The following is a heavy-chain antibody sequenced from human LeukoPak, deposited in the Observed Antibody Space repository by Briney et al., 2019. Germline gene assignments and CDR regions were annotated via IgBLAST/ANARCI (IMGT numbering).Heavy chain of an antibody. V-gene: IGHV1-3*01. CDR3: ARGLNPFIAVAGTPHFDY. CDR2: INAGNGNT. J-gene: IGHJ4*02. D-gene: IGHD6-19*01. CDR1: GYTFTSYA. Sequence: ASVKVSCKASGYTFTSYAMHWVRQAPGQRLEWMGWINAGNGNTKYSQKFQGRVTITRDTSASTAYMKLSSLRSEDTAVYYCARGLNPFIAVAGTPHFDYWGQGTLVTFSS.